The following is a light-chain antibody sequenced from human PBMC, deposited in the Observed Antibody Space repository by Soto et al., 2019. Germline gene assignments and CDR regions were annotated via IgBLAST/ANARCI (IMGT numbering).Light chain of an antibody. CDR3: QQYNDWPRT. CDR2: GAS. CDR1: QSVSSN. Sequence: DIVMTQSPATLSVSPGERATLSCRASQSVSSNLAWYQQKRGQAPRLLMYGASTRATGIPVSFSGSGSGTEFTLIISSLQSEDFAVYYCQQYNDWPRTFGQGTKVEIK. J-gene: IGKJ1*01. V-gene: IGKV3-15*01.